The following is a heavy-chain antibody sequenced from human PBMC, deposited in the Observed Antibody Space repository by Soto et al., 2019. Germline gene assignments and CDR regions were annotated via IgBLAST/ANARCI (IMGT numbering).Heavy chain of an antibody. CDR3: ARDSIFGVVIIPVFDY. J-gene: IGHJ4*02. Sequence: GGSLRLSCAASGFTFSSYSMNWVRQAPGKGLEWVSYISSSSSTIYYADSVKGRFTISRDNAKNSLYLQMNSLRDEDTAVYYCARDSIFGVVIIPVFDYWGQGTLVTVSS. D-gene: IGHD3-3*01. V-gene: IGHV3-48*02. CDR2: ISSSSSTI. CDR1: GFTFSSYS.